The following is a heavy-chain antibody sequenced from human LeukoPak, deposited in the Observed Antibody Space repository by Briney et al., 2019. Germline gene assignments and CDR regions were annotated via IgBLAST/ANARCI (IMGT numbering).Heavy chain of an antibody. Sequence: SQTLSLTCSVSGGSISGAYYWSWIRQHPGKGLEYFGYIYYSGTTYYNPSLKSRVTISVDTSKNQFSLKLSSVTAADTAVYYCARGRYGFFDYWGQGTLVTVSS. D-gene: IGHD4-17*01. J-gene: IGHJ4*02. CDR2: IYYSGTT. CDR1: GGSISGAYY. V-gene: IGHV4-31*03. CDR3: ARGRYGFFDY.